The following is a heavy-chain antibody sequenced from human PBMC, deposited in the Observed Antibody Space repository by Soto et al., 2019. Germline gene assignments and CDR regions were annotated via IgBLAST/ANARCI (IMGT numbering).Heavy chain of an antibody. D-gene: IGHD4-17*01. CDR1: GLSISSHPW. CDR3: ARARRIYDYGDKYYLNWFDP. Sequence: SETLSLTCSVSGLSISSHPWWTWVRQAPGKGLEWIGELNPSGGTAYNPSLQNRAAISVDTSKNHFSLKLTSVTAADTAVYYCARARRIYDYGDKYYLNWFDPWGQGTLVTVSS. V-gene: IGHV4-4*02. J-gene: IGHJ5*02. CDR2: LNPSGGT.